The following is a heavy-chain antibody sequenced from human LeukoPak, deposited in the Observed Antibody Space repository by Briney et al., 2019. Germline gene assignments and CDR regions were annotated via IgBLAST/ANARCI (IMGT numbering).Heavy chain of an antibody. CDR1: GLTFSSYW. J-gene: IGHJ6*04. V-gene: IGHV3-7*03. Sequence: PGGSLRLSCAASGLTFSSYWMSWVRQAPGKGLEWVANIKQDGSEKYYVDCVKGRFTISRDNAKNSLYLQMNSLRAEDTAVYYCARDRGVVVVAATLFSILYYGMDVWGKGTTVTVSS. D-gene: IGHD2-15*01. CDR2: IKQDGSEK. CDR3: ARDRGVVVVAATLFSILYYGMDV.